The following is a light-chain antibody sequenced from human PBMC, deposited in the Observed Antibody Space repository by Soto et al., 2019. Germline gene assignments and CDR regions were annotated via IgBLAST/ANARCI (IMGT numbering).Light chain of an antibody. CDR2: EVI. Sequence: QSALTQPPSASGSPGQSVTISCTGTGSDVGGYDYVSWYQLHPGGAPKLIIYEVIRRPSGVPDRFSGSKSGNTASLTVSGLQADGEADYFCSSYAGTTNLVFGGGTKLTVL. CDR1: GSDVGGYDY. CDR3: SSYAGTTNLV. V-gene: IGLV2-8*01. J-gene: IGLJ3*02.